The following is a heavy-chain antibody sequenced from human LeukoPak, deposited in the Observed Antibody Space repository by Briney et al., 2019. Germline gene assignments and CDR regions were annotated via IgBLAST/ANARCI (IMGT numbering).Heavy chain of an antibody. CDR2: ITSNGNSV. CDR1: GFTFSSYW. D-gene: IGHD1-1*01. Sequence: GGSLRLSCAASGFTFSSYWMSWVRQAPGKGLEWISYITSNGNSVYYAASVKGRFTISRDNAKNSLYLQVNSLTAEDAAVYYCARSWKGGMASFDYWGQGTLVTVSS. J-gene: IGHJ4*02. V-gene: IGHV3-48*04. CDR3: ARSWKGGMASFDY.